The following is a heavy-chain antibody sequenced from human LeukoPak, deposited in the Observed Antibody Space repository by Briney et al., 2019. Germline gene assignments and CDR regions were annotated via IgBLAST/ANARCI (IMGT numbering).Heavy chain of an antibody. CDR2: IYYSGST. D-gene: IGHD3-3*02. J-gene: IGHJ4*02. CDR3: AARSFGVVINVR. Sequence: SETLSLTCNVSGGSISSGDYYWSWIRQPPGKGLEWIGYIYYSGSTYYNPSLKSRVTISVDTSKNQFSLKLSSVTAADTAVYYCAARSFGVVINVRWGQGTLVTVSP. V-gene: IGHV4-30-4*01. CDR1: GGSISSGDYY.